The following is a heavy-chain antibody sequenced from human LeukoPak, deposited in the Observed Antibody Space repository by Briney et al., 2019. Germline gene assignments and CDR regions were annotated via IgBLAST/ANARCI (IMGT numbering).Heavy chain of an antibody. CDR3: ARADYDILTGP. V-gene: IGHV4-38-2*02. Sequence: KPSETLSLTCTVSGYSISSGYYWGWIRQPPGKGLEWIGSIYHSGITYYNPSLKSRVTISVDTSKNQFSLKLSSVTAADTAVYYCARADYDILTGPWGQGTLVTVSS. CDR2: IYHSGIT. J-gene: IGHJ5*02. D-gene: IGHD3-9*01. CDR1: GYSISSGYY.